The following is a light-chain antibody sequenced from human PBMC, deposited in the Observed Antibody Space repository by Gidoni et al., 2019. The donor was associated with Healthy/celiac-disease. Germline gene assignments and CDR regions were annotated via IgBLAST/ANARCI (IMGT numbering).Light chain of an antibody. V-gene: IGKV3-20*01. Sequence: EIVLTQSPGTLSLSPGERATLSCRASQSVRSSYLAWYQQKPGQAPRLLSYDASSRATGIPDRFSGSGSGTDFTLTISRLEPEDFAVYYCQQYGSSPPITFGQGTRLEIK. CDR1: QSVRSSY. CDR3: QQYGSSPPIT. CDR2: DAS. J-gene: IGKJ5*01.